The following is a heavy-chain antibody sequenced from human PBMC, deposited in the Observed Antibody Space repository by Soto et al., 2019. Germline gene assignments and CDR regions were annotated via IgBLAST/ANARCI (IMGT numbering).Heavy chain of an antibody. CDR2: IYHSGT. J-gene: IGHJ4*02. Sequence: SETLSLTCAVSGGSISSGGYSRSWIRQPPGKGLEWIGYIYHSGTYYNPSLKSRVTISVDRSKNQFSLKLSSVTAADTAVYYCASISSRYCSGGTCYRPIDYWGQGTLVTVSS. CDR3: ASISSRYCSGGTCYRPIDY. D-gene: IGHD2-15*01. V-gene: IGHV4-30-2*01. CDR1: GGSISSGGYS.